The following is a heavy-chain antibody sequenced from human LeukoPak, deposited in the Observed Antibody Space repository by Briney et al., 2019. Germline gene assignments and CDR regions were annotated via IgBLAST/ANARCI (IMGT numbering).Heavy chain of an antibody. J-gene: IGHJ4*02. V-gene: IGHV3-33*06. Sequence: QPGRSLRLSCAASGFTFSSYGMHWVRQAPGKGLEWVALIWYDGSNKNYADSVKGRFTISRDNSKNTLYLQMNSLRAEDTAVYYCVNNRDGGPVTWYFESWGQGTLVTVSS. CDR2: IWYDGSNK. D-gene: IGHD1-14*01. CDR1: GFTFSSYG. CDR3: VNNRDGGPVTWYFES.